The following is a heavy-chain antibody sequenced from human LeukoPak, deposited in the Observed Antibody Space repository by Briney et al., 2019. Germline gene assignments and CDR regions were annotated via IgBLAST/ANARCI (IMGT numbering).Heavy chain of an antibody. CDR2: IYPGDSDT. Sequence: GESLRISCKGSGYSFNRYWIGWVRQMPGKGLEWMGIIYPGDSDTKYSPSFQGQVTISADKSISTAYLQWSSLKASDTAMYYCARQAYCGGDCFDGVDYWGQGTLVTVSS. V-gene: IGHV5-51*01. CDR3: ARQAYCGGDCFDGVDY. D-gene: IGHD2-21*02. J-gene: IGHJ4*02. CDR1: GYSFNRYW.